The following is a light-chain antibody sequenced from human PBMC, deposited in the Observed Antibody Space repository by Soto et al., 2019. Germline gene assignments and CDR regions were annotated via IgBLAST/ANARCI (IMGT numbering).Light chain of an antibody. J-gene: IGKJ5*01. CDR2: AAS. CDR1: QNIIRH. CDR3: QQSYSMPIA. Sequence: IQMTQSTTSLSASVGDGVTITCRASQNIIRHLNWYQHKPGRAPRLLIYAASTLQSGVPSRFTGSGSGTEFTLTISGLQPGDFATYYCQQSYSMPIAFGQGTRLEIK. V-gene: IGKV1-39*01.